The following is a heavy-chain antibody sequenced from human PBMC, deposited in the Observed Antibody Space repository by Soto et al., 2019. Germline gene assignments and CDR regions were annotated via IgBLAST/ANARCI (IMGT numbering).Heavy chain of an antibody. CDR1: GFNLAKYT. CDR3: ARDREPDGIWTFDS. V-gene: IGHV3-53*01. D-gene: IGHD3-9*01. J-gene: IGHJ4*02. Sequence: GGSLRLSCAASGFNLAKYTMGWVRQTPRKGLEWVAESYSSGGTEYADSVKGRFTISRDNSKNTLFLQMKNLRVEDTALYYCARDREPDGIWTFDSWGQGTLVTVSS. CDR2: SYSSGGT.